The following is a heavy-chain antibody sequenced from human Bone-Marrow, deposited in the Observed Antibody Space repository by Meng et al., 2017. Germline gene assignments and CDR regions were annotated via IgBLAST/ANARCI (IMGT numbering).Heavy chain of an antibody. D-gene: IGHD3-22*01. V-gene: IGHV3-21*01. CDR3: ARDQHRGYYDSSGYYSDAFDI. CDR1: GFTFSSYS. Sequence: GESLKISCAASGFTFSSYSMNWVRQAPGKGLEWVSSISSSSSYIYYADSVKGRFTISRDNAKNSLYLQMNSLRAEDTAVYYCARDQHRGYYDSSGYYSDAFDIWGQGTMVTVSS. J-gene: IGHJ3*02. CDR2: ISSSSSYI.